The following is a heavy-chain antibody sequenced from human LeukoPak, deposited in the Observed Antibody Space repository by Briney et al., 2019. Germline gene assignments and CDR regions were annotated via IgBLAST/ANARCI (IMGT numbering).Heavy chain of an antibody. D-gene: IGHD2-15*01. Sequence: ASVKVSCKASGYTFTNYPMNWVRQAPGQGLEWMGLINTNTGNPTYAQGLTERFVFSWDTSVSTAYLQITSLKAEDTAVYFCARDSYCSGGTCYSRVGYWGQGTEVTVSS. CDR2: INTNTGNP. V-gene: IGHV7-4-1*02. CDR3: ARDSYCSGGTCYSRVGY. J-gene: IGHJ4*02. CDR1: GYTFTNYP.